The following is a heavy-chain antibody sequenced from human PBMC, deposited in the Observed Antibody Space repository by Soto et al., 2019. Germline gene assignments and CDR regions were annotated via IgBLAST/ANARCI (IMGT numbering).Heavy chain of an antibody. CDR2: ISHSGST. D-gene: IGHD4-17*01. V-gene: IGHV4-30-2*01. J-gene: IGHJ4*02. Sequence: QLQLQESGSGLVKPSQTLSLTCAVSGGSISSGGSSCNWIRQPPGKGLEWIGYISHSGSTYYNPSLKSRVTISVDRAENQFSLKLSSVTAAGTAVYYCARGMTTVTTFDYWGQGTLVTVSS. CDR1: GGSISSGGSS. CDR3: ARGMTTVTTFDY.